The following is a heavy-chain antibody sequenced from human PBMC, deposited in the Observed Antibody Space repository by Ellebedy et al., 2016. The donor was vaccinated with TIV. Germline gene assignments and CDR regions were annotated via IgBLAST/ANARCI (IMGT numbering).Heavy chain of an antibody. D-gene: IGHD2-2*01. CDR1: GLTFSRYW. CDR3: ARGSGYCSSTSCSGETD. Sequence: PGGSLRLSCVDSGLTFSRYWMSWVRQTPGRGLEWVANIKQDGSDKHYVDSVKGRFTISRDNAKNSLYLQMNSLSADDTAVYYCARGSGYCSSTSCSGETDWGQGTLVTVSS. J-gene: IGHJ4*02. V-gene: IGHV3-7*03. CDR2: IKQDGSDK.